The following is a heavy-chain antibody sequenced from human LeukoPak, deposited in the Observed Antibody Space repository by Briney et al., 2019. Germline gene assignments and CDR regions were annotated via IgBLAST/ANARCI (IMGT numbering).Heavy chain of an antibody. J-gene: IGHJ3*02. CDR1: GFTFSSYS. Sequence: GGSLRLSCAASGFTFSSYSMNWVRAAPGKGLEWVSYINIISSEIYYGDSVKGRFTISTDNAKNSVYLQMNSLRDEDTAVYYCARDRAYAFDNWGQGTMVTVSS. CDR3: ARDRAYAFDN. D-gene: IGHD3-10*01. CDR2: INIISSEI. V-gene: IGHV3-48*02.